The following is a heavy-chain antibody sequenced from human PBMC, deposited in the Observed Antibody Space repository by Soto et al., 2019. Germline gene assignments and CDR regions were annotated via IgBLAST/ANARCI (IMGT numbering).Heavy chain of an antibody. CDR1: GGSITSYY. CDR2: IYYSGVT. Sequence: PSETLSLTCTVSGGSITSYYWSWLRQPPGKGLEWIGNIYYSGVTDYNPSLKSRVTMSVDTSRERFSLKLSSVTAADTAIYHCARGGASGATTNYWGRGTLVTVSS. V-gene: IGHV4-59*01. D-gene: IGHD3-10*01. CDR3: ARGGASGATTNY. J-gene: IGHJ4*02.